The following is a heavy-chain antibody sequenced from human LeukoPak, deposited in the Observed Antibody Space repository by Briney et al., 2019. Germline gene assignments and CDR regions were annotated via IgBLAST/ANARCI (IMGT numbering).Heavy chain of an antibody. J-gene: IGHJ3*02. Sequence: PGGSLRLSCAASGFTFSSYAISWGRQAPGKGLEWVSAITGSGGSTYYADSVKGRFTISRDNSKNTLYLQMNSLRAEDTAVYYCAKDGYYYDSSGYHDAFDIWGQGTMVTVSS. V-gene: IGHV3-23*01. CDR2: ITGSGGST. CDR1: GFTFSSYA. D-gene: IGHD3-22*01. CDR3: AKDGYYYDSSGYHDAFDI.